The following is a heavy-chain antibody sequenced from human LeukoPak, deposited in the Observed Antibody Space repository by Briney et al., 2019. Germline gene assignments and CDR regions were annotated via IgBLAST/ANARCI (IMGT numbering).Heavy chain of an antibody. V-gene: IGHV3-33*06. CDR1: GFTFSSYS. CDR3: AKERTVTTGTYDAFDI. J-gene: IGHJ3*02. Sequence: PGGSLRLSCAASGFTFSSYSMNWVRQAPGKGLEWVAVIWYDGSDKYYADSVKGRFTISRDNSKSTLYLQMNSLRAEDTAVYYCAKERTVTTGTYDAFDIWGQGTMVTVSS. CDR2: IWYDGSDK. D-gene: IGHD4-17*01.